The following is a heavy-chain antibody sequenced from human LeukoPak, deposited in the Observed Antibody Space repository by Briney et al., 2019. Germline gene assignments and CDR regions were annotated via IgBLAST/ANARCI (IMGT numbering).Heavy chain of an antibody. CDR1: GGSISSSSYY. CDR2: IYYSGST. D-gene: IGHD1-26*01. CDR3: ARGSEGATLDY. J-gene: IGHJ4*02. V-gene: IGHV4-39*01. Sequence: SETLSLTCTVSGGSISSSSYYWGWIRQPPGKGLEWIGSIYYSGSTYYNPSLKSRVTISVDTSKNQFSLKLSSVTAADTAVYYCARGSEGATLDYWGQGTLVTVSS.